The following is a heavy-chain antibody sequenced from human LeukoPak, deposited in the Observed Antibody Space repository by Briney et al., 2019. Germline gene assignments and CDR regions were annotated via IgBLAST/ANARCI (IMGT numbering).Heavy chain of an antibody. D-gene: IGHD3-22*01. V-gene: IGHV4-59*01. CDR2: IYYSGST. J-gene: IGHJ3*02. Sequence: PSETLSLTCTVSGGSIISYYWSWIRQPPGKGLEWIGYIYYSGSTNYNPSLKSRVTISVDTSKNQFSLKLSSVTAADTAVYYCAREGWYYYDSSGENAFDIWGQGTMVTVSS. CDR3: AREGWYYYDSSGENAFDI. CDR1: GGSIISYY.